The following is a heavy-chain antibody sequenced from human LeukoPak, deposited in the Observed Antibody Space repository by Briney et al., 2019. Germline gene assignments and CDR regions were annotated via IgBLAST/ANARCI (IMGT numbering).Heavy chain of an antibody. V-gene: IGHV4-39*01. CDR3: ARHSDSSGYYFDY. Sequence: SETLSLTCTVSGGSISSGSYYWGWIRQPPGKGLEWIGSIYYSGSTYYNPSLKSRVTISVDTSKNRFSLKLSSVTAADTAVYYCARHSDSSGYYFDYWGQGTLVTVSS. CDR2: IYYSGST. J-gene: IGHJ4*02. D-gene: IGHD3-22*01. CDR1: GGSISSGSYY.